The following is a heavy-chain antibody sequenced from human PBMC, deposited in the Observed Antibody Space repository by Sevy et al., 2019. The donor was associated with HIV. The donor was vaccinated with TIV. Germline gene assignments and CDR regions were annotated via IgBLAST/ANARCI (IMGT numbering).Heavy chain of an antibody. V-gene: IGHV3-30*03. Sequence: GGSLRLSCAASGFTFSSYGMHWVRQAPGKGLEWVAVISYDGSNKYYTDSVKGRFTISRDNSKNTLYLQMNSLRTEDTAVYYCAIAQPGSSCTNFDYWGQGTLGTVSS. CDR2: ISYDGSNK. D-gene: IGHD6-13*01. J-gene: IGHJ4*02. CDR3: AIAQPGSSCTNFDY. CDR1: GFTFSSYG.